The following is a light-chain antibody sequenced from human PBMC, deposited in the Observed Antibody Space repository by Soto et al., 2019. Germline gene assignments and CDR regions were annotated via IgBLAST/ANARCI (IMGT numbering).Light chain of an antibody. Sequence: DIQMTQSPSSLSASVGDRVTSTFRASQSISSYLNWYQQKPGKAPKLLIYAASSLQSGVPSRFSGSGSGTDFTLTISSLQPEDFATYYCQQSYSTPTFGQGTKV. V-gene: IGKV1-39*01. CDR3: QQSYSTPT. CDR1: QSISSY. CDR2: AAS. J-gene: IGKJ1*01.